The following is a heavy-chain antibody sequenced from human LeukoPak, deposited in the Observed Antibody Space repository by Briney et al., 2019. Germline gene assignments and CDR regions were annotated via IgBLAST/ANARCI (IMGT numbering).Heavy chain of an antibody. J-gene: IGHJ6*02. D-gene: IGHD4-17*01. V-gene: IGHV1-8*01. CDR1: GYTFTSYD. CDR3: ARGYGDYGYYYYGMDV. CDR2: MNPNSGNT. Sequence: ASVKVSCKASGYTFTSYDINWVRQAPGQGLEWMGWMNPNSGNTGYAQKFRGRVTMTRNTSISTAYMELSSLRSEDTAVYYCARGYGDYGYYYYGMDVWGQGTTVTVSS.